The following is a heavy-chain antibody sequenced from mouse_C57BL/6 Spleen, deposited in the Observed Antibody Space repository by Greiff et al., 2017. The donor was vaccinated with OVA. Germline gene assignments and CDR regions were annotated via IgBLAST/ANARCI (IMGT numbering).Heavy chain of an antibody. CDR1: GYTFTEYT. J-gene: IGHJ3*01. Sequence: LVESGAELVKPGASVKLSCKASGYTFTEYTIHWVKQRSGQGLEWIGWFYPGSGSIKYNEKFKDKATLTADKSSSTVYMELSRLTSEDSAVYFCARHEGVIYYDSAWFADWGQGTLVTVSA. CDR2: FYPGSGSI. D-gene: IGHD2-4*01. V-gene: IGHV1-62-2*01. CDR3: ARHEGVIYYDSAWFAD.